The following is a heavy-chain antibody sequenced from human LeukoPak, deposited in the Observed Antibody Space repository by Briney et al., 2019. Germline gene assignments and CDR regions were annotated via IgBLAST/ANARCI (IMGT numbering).Heavy chain of an antibody. Sequence: ASVKVSCKASGCTFTSYGISWVRRAPGQGLEWMGWISAYNGNTNYAQKLQGRVTMTTDTSTSTAYMELRSLRSDDTAVYYCARSSGSYSRCPYWGQGTLVTVSS. V-gene: IGHV1-18*01. J-gene: IGHJ4*02. CDR3: ARSSGSYSRCPY. CDR1: GCTFTSYG. D-gene: IGHD1-26*01. CDR2: ISAYNGNT.